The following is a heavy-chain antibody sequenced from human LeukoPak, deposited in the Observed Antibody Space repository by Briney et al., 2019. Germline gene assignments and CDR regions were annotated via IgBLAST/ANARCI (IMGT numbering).Heavy chain of an antibody. CDR1: EFTFGDYW. CDR3: ARGTAATAAIDY. Sequence: PWVSLRRSGSASEFTFGDYWRHWVGHVPGNGLMWFSHINTAGSSPSTGASAKRTFTLSRDTAKNTLFLQMNRLRVEDTDVYYCARGTAATAAIDYWGQGTLVTVSP. CDR2: INTAGSSP. J-gene: IGHJ4*02. V-gene: IGHV3-74*01. D-gene: IGHD2-2*01.